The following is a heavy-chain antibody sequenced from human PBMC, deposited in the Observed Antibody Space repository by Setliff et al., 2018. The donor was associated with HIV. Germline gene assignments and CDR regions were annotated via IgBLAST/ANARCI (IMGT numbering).Heavy chain of an antibody. J-gene: IGHJ4*02. CDR1: GFTFDDYT. CDR2: ISWNGGSK. CDR3: AKDNLYSSGIYQFDY. D-gene: IGHD3-10*01. Sequence: LRLSCAASGFTFDDYTMHWVRQAPGKGLGWISLISWNGGSKDYAESVKGRFTISRDNSKNSLYLQMNSLGAEDTAVYYCAKDNLYSSGIYQFDYWGQGTMVTVSS. V-gene: IGHV3-43D*04.